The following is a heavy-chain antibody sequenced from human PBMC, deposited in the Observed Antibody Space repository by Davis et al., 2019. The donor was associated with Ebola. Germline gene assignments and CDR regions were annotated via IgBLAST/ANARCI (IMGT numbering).Heavy chain of an antibody. V-gene: IGHV1-69*13. Sequence: SVQVSCKSPGGTFTGYAISWVRQAPGQGLEWMGGNIVVLGTANYAQKFQGRVTITADASTNTAYMELRSLRSEDTAVYYCARGPSCTDNGCYRSWFGPWGQGTLVTVSS. CDR1: GGTFTGYA. CDR2: NIVVLGTA. CDR3: ARGPSCTDNGCYRSWFGP. J-gene: IGHJ5*02. D-gene: IGHD2-8*01.